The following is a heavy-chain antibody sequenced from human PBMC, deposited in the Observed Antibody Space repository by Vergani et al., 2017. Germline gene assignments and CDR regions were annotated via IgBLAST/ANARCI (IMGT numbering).Heavy chain of an antibody. V-gene: IGHV4-30-4*08. D-gene: IGHD1-26*01. CDR3: ARASGSYPYYYGMDV. Sequence: QVQLQESGPGLVKPSQTLSLTCTVSGGSISSGDYHWSWICQPPGKGPEWIGYIYYCGSTYYNPSLKSRVTISVDTSKNQFSLKLSSVTAADTAVYFCARASGSYPYYYGMDVWGQGTTVTVSS. CDR2: IYYCGST. CDR1: GGSISSGDYH. J-gene: IGHJ6*02.